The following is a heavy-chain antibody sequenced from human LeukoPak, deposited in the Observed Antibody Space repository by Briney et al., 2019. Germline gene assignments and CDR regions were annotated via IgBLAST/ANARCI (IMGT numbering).Heavy chain of an antibody. V-gene: IGHV4-31*03. Sequence: SQTLSLTCTVSGGSISSGGYYWSWIRQHPGKGLEWIGYIYYSGSTYYNPSLKSRVTISVDTSKNQFSLKLSSVTAADTAVYYCARELPAAMPGCFDPWGQGTLVTVSS. CDR3: ARELPAAMPGCFDP. CDR2: IYYSGST. J-gene: IGHJ5*02. CDR1: GGSISSGGYY. D-gene: IGHD2-2*01.